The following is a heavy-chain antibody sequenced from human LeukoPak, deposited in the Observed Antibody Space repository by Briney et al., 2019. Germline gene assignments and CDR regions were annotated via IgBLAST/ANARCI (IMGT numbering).Heavy chain of an antibody. CDR3: ARAYSGSYYYFDY. V-gene: IGHV3-11*01. D-gene: IGHD1-26*01. CDR1: GFTFSDYY. J-gene: IGHJ4*02. CDR2: ISSSGSTI. Sequence: PGGFLRLSCAASGFTFSDYYMSWIRQAPGKGLEWVSYISSSGSTIYYADSVKGRFTISRDNAKNSLYLQMNSLRAEDTAVYYCARAYSGSYYYFDYWGQGTLVTVSS.